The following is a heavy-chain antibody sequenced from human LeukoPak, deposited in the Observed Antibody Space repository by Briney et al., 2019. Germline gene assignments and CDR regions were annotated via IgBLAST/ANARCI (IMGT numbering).Heavy chain of an antibody. CDR2: INAGNGNT. Sequence: ASVKVSCKASGYTFTSYAMHWVRQAPGQRLEWMGWINAGNGNTKYSQKFQGRVTITRDTSASTAYMELSSLRSEDTAVYYCASDSKVYGDYVSMPGYWGQGTLVTVSS. CDR1: GYTFTSYA. CDR3: ASDSKVYGDYVSMPGY. V-gene: IGHV1-3*01. J-gene: IGHJ4*02. D-gene: IGHD4-17*01.